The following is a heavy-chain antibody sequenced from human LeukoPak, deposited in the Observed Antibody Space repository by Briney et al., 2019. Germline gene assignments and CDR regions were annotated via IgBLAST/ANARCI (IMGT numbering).Heavy chain of an antibody. J-gene: IGHJ4*02. Sequence: PGGSLRLSCAASGFTFSSYGMHWVRQAPGKWLEWVAVIWYEGSNKYYADSVKGRFTISRDNSKNTLYLQMNSLRAEDTAVYYCAKGYCSGGSCYTPAGLDYWGQGTLVTVSS. D-gene: IGHD2-15*01. CDR3: AKGYCSGGSCYTPAGLDY. CDR1: GFTFSSYG. V-gene: IGHV3-33*06. CDR2: IWYEGSNK.